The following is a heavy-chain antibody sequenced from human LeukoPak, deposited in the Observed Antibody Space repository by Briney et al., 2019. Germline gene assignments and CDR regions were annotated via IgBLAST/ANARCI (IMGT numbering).Heavy chain of an antibody. D-gene: IGHD3-10*01. CDR2: IYTSGST. CDR3: ARGRVTMVRGVITWAYNWFDP. Sequence: SETLSLTCTVSGGSISSYYWSWIRQPAGKGLEWIGRIYTSGSTNYNPSLKSRVTMSVDTSKNQFSLKLSSVTAADTAVYYCARGRVTMVRGVITWAYNWFDPWGQGTLVTVSS. CDR1: GGSISSYY. J-gene: IGHJ5*02. V-gene: IGHV4-4*07.